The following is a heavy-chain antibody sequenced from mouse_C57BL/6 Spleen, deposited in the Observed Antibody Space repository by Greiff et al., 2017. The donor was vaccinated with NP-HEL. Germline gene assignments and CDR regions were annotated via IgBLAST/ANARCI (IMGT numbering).Heavy chain of an antibody. CDR1: GYAFSSSW. Sequence: VKLQQSGPELVKPGASVKISCKASGYAFSSSWMNWVKQRPGKGLEWIGRIYPGDGDTNYNGKFKGKATLTADKSSSTAYMQLSSLTSEDSAVYFCARGSNYYFDYWGQGTTLTVSS. CDR3: ARGSNYYFDY. D-gene: IGHD2-5*01. V-gene: IGHV1-82*01. J-gene: IGHJ2*01. CDR2: IYPGDGDT.